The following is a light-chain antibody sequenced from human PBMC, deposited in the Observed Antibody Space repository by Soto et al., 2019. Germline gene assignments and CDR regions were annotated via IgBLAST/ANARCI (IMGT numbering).Light chain of an antibody. Sequence: QSVVTQEPSLTVSPGGTVTLTCGSSTGAVTSGHYPYWFQQKPGQAPRTLISDTTNKHSWTPARFSGSLLGGKAALTLAGAQTDDEADYYCLLSYSGTYWVFGGGTKLTVL. CDR1: TGAVTSGHY. CDR3: LLSYSGTYWV. V-gene: IGLV7-46*01. J-gene: IGLJ3*02. CDR2: DTT.